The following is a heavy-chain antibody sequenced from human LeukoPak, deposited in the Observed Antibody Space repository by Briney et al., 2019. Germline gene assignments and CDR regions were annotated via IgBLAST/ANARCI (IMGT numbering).Heavy chain of an antibody. D-gene: IGHD3-16*01. J-gene: IGHJ4*02. V-gene: IGHV1-2*02. CDR1: GYTFTGYY. CDR2: INPNSGGT. CDR3: ASSGPLVMIHFGY. Sequence: ASVKVSCKASGYTFTGYYMHWVRQAPGQGLEWMGWINPNSGGTNYAQKFQGRVTMTRDTSICTAYMELSRLRSDDTAVYYCASSGPLVMIHFGYWGQGTLVTVSS.